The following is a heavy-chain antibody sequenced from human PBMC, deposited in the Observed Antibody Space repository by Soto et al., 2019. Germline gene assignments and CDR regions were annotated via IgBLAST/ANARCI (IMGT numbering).Heavy chain of an antibody. CDR3: GRLEGLATISHYFDY. CDR2: IYYSGSP. J-gene: IGHJ4*02. Sequence: PGGSLRLSCAASGFTFSSYAMSWIRQPPGKGLEWIGSIYYSGSPYYNPSLKSRVTISVDKSKNQFSLKLMSLSAADTAVYYCGRLEGLATISHYFDYWGQGALVTVSS. V-gene: IGHV4-39*01. CDR1: GFTFSSYA. D-gene: IGHD3-9*01.